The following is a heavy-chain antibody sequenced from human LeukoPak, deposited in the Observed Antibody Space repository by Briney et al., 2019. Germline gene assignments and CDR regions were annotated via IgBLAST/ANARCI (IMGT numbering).Heavy chain of an antibody. D-gene: IGHD6-13*01. V-gene: IGHV4-39*07. CDR2: IYYSGST. CDR1: GGSISSSSYY. CDR3: ARGMSSWYYFDY. Sequence: SETLSLTCTVSGGSISSSSYYWGWIRQPPGKGLEWIGSIYYSGSTYYNPSLKSRVTISVDTSKNQFSLKLSSVTAADTAVYYCARGMSSWYYFDYWGQGTLVTVSS. J-gene: IGHJ4*02.